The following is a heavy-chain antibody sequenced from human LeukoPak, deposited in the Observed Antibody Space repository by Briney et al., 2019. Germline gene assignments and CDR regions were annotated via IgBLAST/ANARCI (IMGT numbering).Heavy chain of an antibody. CDR2: ISGSGGST. CDR3: ARGYSYGYVDY. J-gene: IGHJ4*02. Sequence: PGGSLRLSCAASGFTFNNFAMSWVRQAPGKGLEWVSAISGSGGSTYYADSVKGRFTISRDNAKNSLYLQMNSLRAEDTAVYYCARGYSYGYVDYRGQGTLVTVSS. D-gene: IGHD5-18*01. V-gene: IGHV3-23*01. CDR1: GFTFNNFA.